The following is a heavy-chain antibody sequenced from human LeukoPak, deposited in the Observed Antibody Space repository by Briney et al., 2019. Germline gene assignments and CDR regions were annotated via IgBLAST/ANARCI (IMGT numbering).Heavy chain of an antibody. Sequence: GGSLRLSCAASGFTFSSYAMSWVRQAPGKGLEWVSAISGSGGSTYYADSVKGRFTISRDNAKNSLYLQMNSLRAEDTAVYYCARDLSEYSSGFDPWGQGTLVTVSS. J-gene: IGHJ5*02. V-gene: IGHV3-23*01. CDR3: ARDLSEYSSGFDP. D-gene: IGHD6-6*01. CDR2: ISGSGGST. CDR1: GFTFSSYA.